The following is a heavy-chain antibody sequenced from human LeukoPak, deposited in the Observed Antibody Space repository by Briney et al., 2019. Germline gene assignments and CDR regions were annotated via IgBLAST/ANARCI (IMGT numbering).Heavy chain of an antibody. CDR2: IYSGGST. J-gene: IGHJ6*02. V-gene: IGHV3-66*01. CDR1: GFTVSSNY. D-gene: IGHD2-2*01. Sequence: GGSLRLSCAASGFTVSSNYMSWVRQAPGKGLEWVSVIYSGGSTYYADSVKGRFTISRDNSKNTLYLQMNSLRAEDTAVYYCARDPSYCSSTSCYFGFDYYYYYGMDVWGQGTTVTVSS. CDR3: ARDPSYCSSTSCYFGFDYYYYYGMDV.